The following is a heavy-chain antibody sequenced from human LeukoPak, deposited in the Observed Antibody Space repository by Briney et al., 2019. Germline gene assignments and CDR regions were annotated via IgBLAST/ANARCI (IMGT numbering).Heavy chain of an antibody. D-gene: IGHD1-26*01. V-gene: IGHV3-30-3*01. CDR1: GFTFSSYA. CDR2: ISYDGSNK. CDR3: ARGQSPQWELLFDY. Sequence: GGSLRLSCAASGFTFSSYAMHWVRQAPGKGLEWVAVISYDGSNKYYADSVKGRFTISRDNAKNSLYLQMNSLRAEDTAVYYCARGQSPQWELLFDYWGQGILVTVS. J-gene: IGHJ4*01.